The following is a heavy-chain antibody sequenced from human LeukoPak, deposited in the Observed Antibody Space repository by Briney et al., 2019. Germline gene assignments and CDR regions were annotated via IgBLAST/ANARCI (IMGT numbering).Heavy chain of an antibody. V-gene: IGHV4-39*01. CDR2: IYYSGST. D-gene: IGHD3-16*02. Sequence: PSETLSLTCTVSGGSISSSSYYWGWIRQPPGKGLEWIGSIYYSGSTYYNPSLKSRVTISVDTSKNQFSLKLSSVTAADTAVYYCARSFGGVIVPDYWGQGTLVTVSS. CDR3: ARSFGGVIVPDY. J-gene: IGHJ4*02. CDR1: GGSISSSSYY.